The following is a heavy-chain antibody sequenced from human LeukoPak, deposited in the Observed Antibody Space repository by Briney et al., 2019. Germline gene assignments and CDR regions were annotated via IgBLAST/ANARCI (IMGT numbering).Heavy chain of an antibody. Sequence: GGSLRLSCAVSGLTVTDNYMSWVRQAPGKGLEWVSVIYPDGSTYHADSVKGRFTISRDNSKNTLSLQMSTLRADDTAVYHCARTNPVYGDYDYWGQGTLVTVSS. CDR1: GLTVTDNY. CDR2: IYPDGST. CDR3: ARTNPVYGDYDY. D-gene: IGHD4-17*01. V-gene: IGHV3-53*01. J-gene: IGHJ4*02.